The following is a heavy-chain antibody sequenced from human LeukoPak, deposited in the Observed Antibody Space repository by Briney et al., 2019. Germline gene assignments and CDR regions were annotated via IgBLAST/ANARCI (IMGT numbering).Heavy chain of an antibody. Sequence: SVKLSCNTSGDSFTTYSISWMRQAPGQGLEWMGDIAPMFEKANYARKFQGRVTMTADQSTRTVYMELSSLESDDTAIYYCAREVIVHHPAFGDWGQGTQVTVSS. V-gene: IGHV1-69*01. J-gene: IGHJ1*01. CDR1: GDSFTTYS. D-gene: IGHD2-15*01. CDR2: IAPMFEKA. CDR3: AREVIVHHPAFGD.